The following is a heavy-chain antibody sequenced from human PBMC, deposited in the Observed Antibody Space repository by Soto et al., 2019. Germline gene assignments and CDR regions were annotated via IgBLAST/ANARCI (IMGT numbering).Heavy chain of an antibody. J-gene: IGHJ6*02. CDR2: IIPIVGTA. CDR3: ARAHITVFGAVITPDYYYGMDV. V-gene: IGHV1-69*13. CDR1: GGTFSSYA. D-gene: IGHD3-3*01. Sequence: VASVKVSCKASGGTFSSYAISWVRQAPGQGLEWMGGIIPIVGTANYAQKFQGRVTITADESTSTAYMELSSLRSEDTAVYYCARAHITVFGAVITPDYYYGMDVWGQGTTVTVSS.